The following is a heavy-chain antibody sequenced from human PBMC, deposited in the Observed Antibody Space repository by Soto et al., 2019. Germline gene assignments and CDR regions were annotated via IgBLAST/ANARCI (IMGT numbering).Heavy chain of an antibody. Sequence: GGSLRLSCEASGFTFTDYHMSWIRQAPGKGLEWVALISETGSHTAYAESVKGRFTISRDNARPSVFLQTNSLRSDDTAVYFCARSLRATSPLTFWGQGTPVTVSS. V-gene: IGHV3-11*06. CDR2: ISETGSHT. CDR1: GFTFTDYH. J-gene: IGHJ4*02. D-gene: IGHD7-27*01. CDR3: ARSLRATSPLTF.